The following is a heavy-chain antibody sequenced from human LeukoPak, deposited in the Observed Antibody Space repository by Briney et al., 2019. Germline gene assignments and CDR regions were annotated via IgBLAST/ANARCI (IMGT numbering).Heavy chain of an antibody. D-gene: IGHD3-3*01. V-gene: IGHV4-39*07. J-gene: IGHJ3*02. CDR3: ARDYNTYYDFWSGYSGAFDI. CDR2: IYYSGST. CDR1: GGSISSSSYY. Sequence: SETLSLTCTVSGGSISSSSYYWGWIRQPPGKGLEWIGSIYYSGSTNYNPSLKSRVTMSVDTSKNQFSLKLSSVTAADTAVYYCARDYNTYYDFWSGYSGAFDIWGQGTMVTVSS.